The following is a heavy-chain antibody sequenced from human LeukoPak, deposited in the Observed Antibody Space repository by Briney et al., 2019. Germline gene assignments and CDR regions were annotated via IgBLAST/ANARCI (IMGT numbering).Heavy chain of an antibody. Sequence: PGGSLRLSCTPPGLTFSNCVMTWVRQSPEKGLEGVSSITPRGGSTFYADSVKDRFTISRDNSKNTLYLQMSNLGAGDTAAYYCAGGYSDYDFFVSWGQGTLVTVSS. V-gene: IGHV3-23*01. CDR2: ITPRGGST. J-gene: IGHJ4*02. D-gene: IGHD5-12*01. CDR3: AGGYSDYDFFVS. CDR1: GLTFSNCV.